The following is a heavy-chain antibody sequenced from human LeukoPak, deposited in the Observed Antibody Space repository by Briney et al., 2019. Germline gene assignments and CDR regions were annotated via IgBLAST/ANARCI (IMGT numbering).Heavy chain of an antibody. CDR2: ISGGGGST. D-gene: IGHD3-16*01. J-gene: IGHJ4*02. CDR3: AKDGITSAGWNYFDY. Sequence: PGGSLRLSCAASGFTFSSYGMHWVRQAPGKGLEWVSPISGGGGSTYYADSVKGRFTISRDNSKNTLYLQMNSLRAEDTAVYYCAKDGITSAGWNYFDYWGQGTLVTVSS. V-gene: IGHV3-23*01. CDR1: GFTFSSYG.